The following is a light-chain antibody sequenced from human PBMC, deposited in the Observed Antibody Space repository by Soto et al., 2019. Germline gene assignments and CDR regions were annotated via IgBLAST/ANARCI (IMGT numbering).Light chain of an antibody. CDR3: QQYDNLPRGFT. CDR2: DAS. CDR1: QDISNY. Sequence: DIQMTQSPSSLSASVGDRVTITCQASQDISNYLNWYQQKPGKAPKLLIYDASNLETGVPSRFSRSGSGTDFTFTISSLQPEDIATYYCQQYDNLPRGFTFGPGTKVDIK. V-gene: IGKV1-33*01. J-gene: IGKJ3*01.